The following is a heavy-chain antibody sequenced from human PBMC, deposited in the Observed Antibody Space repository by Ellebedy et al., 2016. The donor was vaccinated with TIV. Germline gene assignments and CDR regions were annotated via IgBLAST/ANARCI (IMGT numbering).Heavy chain of an antibody. CDR3: AKSQADYVWGSYRYTAYYYYGMDV. CDR2: ISYDGSNK. V-gene: IGHV3-30*18. Sequence: GESLKISCAASGFTFSSYGMHWVRQAPGKGLEWVAVISYDGSNKYYADSVKGRFTISRDNSKNTLYLQMNSLRAEDTAVYYCAKSQADYVWGSYRYTAYYYYGMDVWGQGTTVTVPS. D-gene: IGHD3-16*02. CDR1: GFTFSSYG. J-gene: IGHJ6*02.